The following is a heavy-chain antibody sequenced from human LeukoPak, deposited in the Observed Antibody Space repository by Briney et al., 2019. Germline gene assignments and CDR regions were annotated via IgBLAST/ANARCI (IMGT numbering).Heavy chain of an antibody. V-gene: IGHV1-2*02. J-gene: IGHJ4*02. D-gene: IGHD2-15*01. CDR3: ARGSSLLRKFAIDY. CDR2: INPNSGGT. CDR1: GYTFTGYY. Sequence: ASVKVSCKASGYTFTGYYMHWVRQAPGQGLEWMGWINPNSGGTNYAQKFQGRVTMARDTSISTAYMELSRLRSDDTAVYYCARGSSLLRKFAIDYWGQGTLVTVSS.